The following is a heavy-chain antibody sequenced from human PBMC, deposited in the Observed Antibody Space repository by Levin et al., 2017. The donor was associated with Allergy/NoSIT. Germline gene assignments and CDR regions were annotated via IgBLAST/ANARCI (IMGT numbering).Heavy chain of an antibody. J-gene: IGHJ4*02. CDR3: ARMSGPYYFDN. CDR2: IYASGVT. V-gene: IGHV3-53*01. Sequence: GGSLRLSCVGSGFTVGDSYMSWVRQAPGKGLEWVSGIYASGVTYYDPSVKGRFTISRDNAKNTLYLQMSSLRAEDAAVYYCARMSGPYYFDNWGRGTLVTVSS. CDR1: GFTVGDSY. D-gene: IGHD6-25*01.